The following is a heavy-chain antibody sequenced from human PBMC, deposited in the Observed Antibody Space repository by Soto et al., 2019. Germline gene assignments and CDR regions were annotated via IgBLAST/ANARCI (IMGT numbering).Heavy chain of an antibody. CDR1: GGSISGSNW. Sequence: QVQLHESGPGLVKPSGTLSLTCAVSGGSISGSNWWSWVRQPPGKGLEWIGEIYHSGTNYNPSLKSRXXIXVXXSKNQFSLKLSSVTAAAPAVYYCARVAYSYGEIDSWGQGTLVTVSS. CDR3: ARVAYSYGEIDS. D-gene: IGHD5-18*01. J-gene: IGHJ4*02. CDR2: IYHSGT. V-gene: IGHV4-4*02.